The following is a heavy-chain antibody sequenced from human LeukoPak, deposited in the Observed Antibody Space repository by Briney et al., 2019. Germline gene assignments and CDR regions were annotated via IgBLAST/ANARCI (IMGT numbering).Heavy chain of an antibody. J-gene: IGHJ4*02. D-gene: IGHD6-13*01. CDR3: ARDSLVAAAGLGSPLRFDY. CDR1: GFTFTTYS. Sequence: GGSLRLSCAASGFTFTTYSMNWVRQAPGKGLEWVSSISSSSSYIYYADSVKGRSTISRDNAKNSLYLQMSSLRAEGTAVYYCARDSLVAAAGLGSPLRFDYWGQGTLVTVSS. CDR2: ISSSSSYI. V-gene: IGHV3-21*01.